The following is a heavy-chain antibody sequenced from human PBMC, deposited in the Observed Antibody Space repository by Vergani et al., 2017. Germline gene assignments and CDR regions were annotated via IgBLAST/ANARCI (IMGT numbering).Heavy chain of an antibody. CDR3: VKGQTNWNDPLPLPLFDY. CDR1: GFTFSSYS. CDR2: ISSSSSYI. D-gene: IGHD1-1*01. V-gene: IGHV3-21*01. Sequence: VQLVQSGAEVKKPGSSVKVSCKASGFTFSSYSMNWVRQAPGKGLEWVSSISSSSSYIYYADSVKGRFTITRDNAKKSLYLQMNSLRAEDPAVYYCVKGQTNWNDPLPLPLFDYWDEGTLVTVSS. J-gene: IGHJ4*02.